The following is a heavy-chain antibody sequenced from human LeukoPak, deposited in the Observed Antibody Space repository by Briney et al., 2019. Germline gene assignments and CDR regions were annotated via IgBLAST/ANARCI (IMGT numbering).Heavy chain of an antibody. Sequence: SRTLSLTCAIYGGSFGTHSWTWIRQPPGKGLEWVGEIHQSGSTNYNPSLRSRVIISVDTSKNQFSVRLRSVTAADTAMYFCTRGNMSPGSFHGMDVWGQGTMVT. CDR2: IHQSGST. J-gene: IGHJ6*02. CDR3: TRGNMSPGSFHGMDV. V-gene: IGHV4-34*01. D-gene: IGHD2-21*01. CDR1: GGSFGTHS.